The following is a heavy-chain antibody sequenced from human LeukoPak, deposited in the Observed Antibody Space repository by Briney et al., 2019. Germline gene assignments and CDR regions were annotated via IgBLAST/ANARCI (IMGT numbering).Heavy chain of an antibody. D-gene: IGHD5-24*01. CDR2: IIPIFGSA. CDR3: ARETGGRDGYNYFDY. V-gene: IGHV1-69*13. J-gene: IGHJ4*02. CDR1: GGTFSSYA. Sequence: SVKVSCKASGGTFSSYAISWVRQAPGQGLEWMGGIIPIFGSANYAQNFQGRVTITADESTTTAYMELSSLRSEDTAVYYCARETGGRDGYNYFDYWGQGTLVTVSS.